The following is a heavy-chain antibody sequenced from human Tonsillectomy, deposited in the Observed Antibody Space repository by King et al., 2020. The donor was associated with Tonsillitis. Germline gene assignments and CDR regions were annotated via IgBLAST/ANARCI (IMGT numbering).Heavy chain of an antibody. Sequence: LQLQESGPGLVKPLETLSLTCTVSGDSVSSSDYSWGWIRQPPGKGLEWIGNIYYSARTYYNPSLKSRVTISVDTSKNQFSLKLNSVTAADTAVYYCARSHINSGYDHWGDYFDYWGQGTLVTVSS. V-gene: IGHV4-39*01. CDR3: ARSHINSGYDHWGDYFDY. CDR1: GDSVSSSDYS. CDR2: IYYSART. J-gene: IGHJ4*02. D-gene: IGHD5-12*01.